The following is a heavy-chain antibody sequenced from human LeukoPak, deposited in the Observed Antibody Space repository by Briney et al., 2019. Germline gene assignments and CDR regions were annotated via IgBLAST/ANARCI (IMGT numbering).Heavy chain of an antibody. D-gene: IGHD3-22*01. CDR2: ISNDGGGT. CDR1: GFLFNNYG. J-gene: IGHJ5*02. V-gene: IGHV3-23*01. CDR3: VKGGSSGYFLDL. Sequence: GGSLRLSCAASGFLFNNYGLVWVRQAPGKGLEWVAAISNDGGGTTYADFVKGRFTISRDNSKNTLFLHMNSLRAEDTALYYCVKGGSSGYFLDLWGQGTLVTVSS.